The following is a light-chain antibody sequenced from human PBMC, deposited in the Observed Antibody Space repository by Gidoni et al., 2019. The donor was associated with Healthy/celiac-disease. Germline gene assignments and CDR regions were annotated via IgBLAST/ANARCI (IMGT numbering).Light chain of an antibody. CDR2: DVS. V-gene: IGLV2-14*01. J-gene: IGLJ2*01. CDR3: SSYTSSSTLEVV. Sequence: QSALTQPASVSGSPGQSITLSCTGTSSDVGGYNYVSWYPQHPGKAPKLMIYDVSNRPSGVSNRFSGSKSGNTASLTISGLQAEDEADYYCSSYTSSSTLEVVFGGGTKLTVL. CDR1: SSDVGGYNY.